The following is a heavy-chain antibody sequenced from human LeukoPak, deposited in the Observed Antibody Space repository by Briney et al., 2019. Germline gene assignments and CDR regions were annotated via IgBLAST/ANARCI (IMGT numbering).Heavy chain of an antibody. CDR1: GFTFSSYA. Sequence: PGGSLRLSCAASGFTFSSYAMSWVRQAPGQGLELVSAISGSGGSTYYADSVKGRFTISRDNSKNTLYLQMNSLRAEDTAVYYCAKDTPFDYYDSSGHDYWGQGTLVTVSS. V-gene: IGHV3-23*01. D-gene: IGHD3-22*01. CDR2: ISGSGGST. CDR3: AKDTPFDYYDSSGHDY. J-gene: IGHJ4*02.